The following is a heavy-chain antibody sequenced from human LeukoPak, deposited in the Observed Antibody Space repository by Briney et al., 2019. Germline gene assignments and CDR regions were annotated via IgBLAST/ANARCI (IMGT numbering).Heavy chain of an antibody. V-gene: IGHV3-23*01. Sequence: GGSLRLSCAASGFTFSSYAMSWVRQAPGKGLEWVSTISGSGGSTYYADSVKGRFTISRDNSKNTLYLQMNSLRVEDTAVYYCAKLSSSASAYWGQGTLDTVSS. CDR3: AKLSSSASAY. J-gene: IGHJ4*02. D-gene: IGHD6-6*01. CDR2: ISGSGGST. CDR1: GFTFSSYA.